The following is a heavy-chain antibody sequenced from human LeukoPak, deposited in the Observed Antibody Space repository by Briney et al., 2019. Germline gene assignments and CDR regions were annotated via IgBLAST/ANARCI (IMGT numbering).Heavy chain of an antibody. CDR1: GGTFSSYA. CDR2: IIPIFGTA. D-gene: IGHD2-2*01. Sequence: ASVKVSCKASGGTFSSYAISWVRQAPGQGLEWMGGIIPIFGTANYAQKFQGRVTITADESTSTAYMELSSLRSEDTAVYYCARAGAGYCSSTSCYPRDYYYGMYVWGQGTTVTASS. J-gene: IGHJ6*02. CDR3: ARAGAGYCSSTSCYPRDYYYGMYV. V-gene: IGHV1-69*13.